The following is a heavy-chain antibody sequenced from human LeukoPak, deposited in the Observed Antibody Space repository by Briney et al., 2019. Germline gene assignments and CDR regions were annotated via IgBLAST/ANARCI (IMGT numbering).Heavy chain of an antibody. CDR3: ARGTTVTTNWFDP. Sequence: PSETLSLTCAVSGGSISSGGYSWSWIRRPPGKGLEWIGYTYHSGSTYYNPSLKSRVTISVDRSKNQFSLKLSSVTAADTAVYYCARGTTVTTNWFDPWGQGTLVTVSS. V-gene: IGHV4-30-2*01. J-gene: IGHJ5*02. CDR1: GGSISSGGYS. CDR2: TYHSGST. D-gene: IGHD4-17*01.